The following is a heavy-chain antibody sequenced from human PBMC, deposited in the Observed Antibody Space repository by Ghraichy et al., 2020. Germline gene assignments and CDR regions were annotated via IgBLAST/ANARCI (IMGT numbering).Heavy chain of an antibody. CDR3: ARVVRVAGPYYFDY. J-gene: IGHJ4*02. Sequence: ASVKVSCKASGYTFTSYGISWVRQAPGQGLEWMGWISAYNGNTNYAQKLQGRVTMTTDTSTSTAYMELRSLRSDDTAVYYCARVVRVAGPYYFDYWGQGTLVTVSS. V-gene: IGHV1-18*01. CDR2: ISAYNGNT. D-gene: IGHD6-19*01. CDR1: GYTFTSYG.